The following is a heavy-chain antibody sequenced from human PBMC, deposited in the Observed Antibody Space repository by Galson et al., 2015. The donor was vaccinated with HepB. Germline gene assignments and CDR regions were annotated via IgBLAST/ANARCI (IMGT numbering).Heavy chain of an antibody. CDR1: GFTFHNYW. J-gene: IGHJ4*02. D-gene: IGHD4-17*01. CDR2: MKQDGGEK. CDR3: YNGHYSGR. V-gene: IGHV3-7*01. Sequence: SLRLSCAASGFTFHNYWMNWVRHTPGKGLEWVASMKQDGGEKHYLDAVRGRFTISGDAATNSLLLQMNSLRAEGTAVYHCYNGHYSGRWGRGTQVTVSS.